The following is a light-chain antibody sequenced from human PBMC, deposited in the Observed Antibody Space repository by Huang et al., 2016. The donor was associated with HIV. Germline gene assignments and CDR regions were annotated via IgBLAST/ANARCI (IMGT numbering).Light chain of an antibody. J-gene: IGKJ5*01. CDR2: DAS. CDR3: QQDDSLPVT. CDR1: QDISNY. Sequence: DIQMTQSPSSLSASVGDRVTITCQASQDISNYLSWYQQRPGKAPKLLIYDASNLETVVPSRFSASGFGTDFTVTINGLQPEDIATYYCQQDDSLPVTFGQGTRLEIK. V-gene: IGKV1-33*01.